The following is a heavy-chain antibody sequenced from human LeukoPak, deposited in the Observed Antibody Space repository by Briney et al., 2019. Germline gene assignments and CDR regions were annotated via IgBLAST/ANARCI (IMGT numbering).Heavy chain of an antibody. Sequence: SQTLSLTCTVSGGSISSGDYYWSWLRQPPGTGLEWIGYIYYSGSTYDNPSLKSLVIISVDTSKNQASLNLSSVTAADTAVYYCARDSGLDSFDYWGQGTLVTVSS. CDR3: ARDSGLDSFDY. CDR1: GGSISSGDYY. D-gene: IGHD3-22*01. J-gene: IGHJ4*02. CDR2: IYYSGST. V-gene: IGHV4-30-4*08.